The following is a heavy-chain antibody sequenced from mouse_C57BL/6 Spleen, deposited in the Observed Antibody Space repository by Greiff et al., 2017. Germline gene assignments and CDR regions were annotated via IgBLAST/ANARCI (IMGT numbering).Heavy chain of an antibody. D-gene: IGHD1-1*01. V-gene: IGHV5-9*01. J-gene: IGHJ4*01. CDR1: GFTFSSYT. CDR2: ISGGGGNT. CDR3: ARKEVLRYYAMDY. Sequence: EVKLMESGGGLVTPGGSLKLSCAASGFTFSSYTMSWVRQTPEKRLEWVATISGGGGNTYYPDSVKGRFTISRDNAKNTLYLQMSSLRSEDTALYYCARKEVLRYYAMDYWGQGTSVTVSS.